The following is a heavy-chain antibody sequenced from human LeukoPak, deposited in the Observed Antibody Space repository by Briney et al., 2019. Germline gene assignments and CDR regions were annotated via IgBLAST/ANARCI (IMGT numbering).Heavy chain of an antibody. CDR2: ISGSGGST. CDR1: GFTFGSYA. CDR3: AKDQPYYYDSSAVPTFDY. V-gene: IGHV3-23*01. J-gene: IGHJ4*02. D-gene: IGHD3-22*01. Sequence: GGSLSLSCAASGFTFGSYAMSWVRQAPGKGLEWVSAISGSGGSTYYADSVKGRFTISRDNSKNTLYLQMNSLRAEDTAVYYCAKDQPYYYDSSAVPTFDYWGQGTLVTVSS.